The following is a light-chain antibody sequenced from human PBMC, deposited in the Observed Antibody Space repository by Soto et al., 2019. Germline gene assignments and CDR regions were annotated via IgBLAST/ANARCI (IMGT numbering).Light chain of an antibody. CDR3: QHYNSYSEA. Sequence: DIQMTQSTSALSASVGDRVNITCRASQSISYWLAWYQQKPGKAPNLLISDASNLESGVPSRFSGSGSGTEFTLTISSLQPDDFATYYCQHYNSYSEAFGQGTKVDIK. J-gene: IGKJ1*01. CDR1: QSISYW. CDR2: DAS. V-gene: IGKV1-5*01.